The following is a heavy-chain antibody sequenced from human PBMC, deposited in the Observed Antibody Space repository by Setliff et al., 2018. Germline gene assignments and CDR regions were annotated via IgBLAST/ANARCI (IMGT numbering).Heavy chain of an antibody. CDR1: GFTFRDYS. J-gene: IGHJ4*02. Sequence: PGGSLRLSCATSGFTFRDYSLTWVRQAPGKGLEWVSAINSGGSSTYYADSVKGRFTISRDNSKNALYLQMNSLRAEDTAIYSCAKFSSVPGSRFFDYWGQGALVTVSS. CDR2: INSGGSST. D-gene: IGHD2-2*01. CDR3: AKFSSVPGSRFFDY. V-gene: IGHV3-23*01.